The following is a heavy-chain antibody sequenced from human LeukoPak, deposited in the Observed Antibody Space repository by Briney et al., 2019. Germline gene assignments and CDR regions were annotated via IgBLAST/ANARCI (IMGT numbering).Heavy chain of an antibody. CDR3: ATRSQQLVLS. J-gene: IGHJ5*02. V-gene: IGHV4-34*01. CDR2: INQYGNT. CDR1: GGSFRGYY. D-gene: IGHD6-13*01. Sequence: SETLSLTCAVYGGSFRGYYWSWIRQPPGKGLEWIGEINQYGNTNYNPSLKSRVAISEDTSKNQFSLQLTSVTAADTAVYYCATRSQQLVLSWGQGTLVTVSS.